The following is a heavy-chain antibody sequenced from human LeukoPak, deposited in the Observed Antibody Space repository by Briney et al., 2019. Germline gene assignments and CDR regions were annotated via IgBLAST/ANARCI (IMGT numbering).Heavy chain of an antibody. J-gene: IGHJ4*02. CDR2: ISCDGSNK. V-gene: IGHV3-30-3*01. CDR3: ASTSRAVAVAGYYFHY. D-gene: IGHD6-19*01. Sequence: GGSLRLSCAASGFTFSSYAMHWVRQAPGKGLEWVAVISCDGSNKYYADSVKGRFTISRDNSKNTLYLQMNSLRAEDTAVYYCASTSRAVAVAGYYFHYWGQGTLVTASS. CDR1: GFTFSSYA.